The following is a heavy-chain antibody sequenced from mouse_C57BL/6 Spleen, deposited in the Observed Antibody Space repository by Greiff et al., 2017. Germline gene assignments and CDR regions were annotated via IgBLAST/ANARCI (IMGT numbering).Heavy chain of an antibody. CDR3: ARLGMDGYDGSYAMDY. V-gene: IGHV1-55*01. J-gene: IGHJ4*01. CDR2: IYPGSGST. Sequence: QVQLKQPGAELVKPGASVKMSCKASGYTFTSYWITWVKQRPGQGLEWIGDIYPGSGSTNYNEKFKSKATLTVDTSSSTAYMQLSSLTSEDSAVYYCARLGMDGYDGSYAMDYWGKGTSVTVSS. CDR1: GYTFTSYW. D-gene: IGHD2-2*01.